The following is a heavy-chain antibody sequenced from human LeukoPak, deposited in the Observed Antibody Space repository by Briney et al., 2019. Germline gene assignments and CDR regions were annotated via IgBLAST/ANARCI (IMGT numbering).Heavy chain of an antibody. V-gene: IGHV3-7*03. CDR3: ARYMTMVTTKLYYYYGMDV. Sequence: GGSLRLSCAASGFTFSSYWMSWVRQAPGKGLEWVANIKQDGSEKYYVDSVKGRFTISRDNAKNSLYLQMNSLRAEDTAVYYCARYMTMVTTKLYYYYGMDVWGQGTTVTVSS. D-gene: IGHD4-17*01. J-gene: IGHJ6*02. CDR2: IKQDGSEK. CDR1: GFTFSSYW.